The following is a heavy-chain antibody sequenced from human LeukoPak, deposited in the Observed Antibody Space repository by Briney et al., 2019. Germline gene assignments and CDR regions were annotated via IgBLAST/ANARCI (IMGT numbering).Heavy chain of an antibody. D-gene: IGHD2-2*01. J-gene: IGHJ4*02. CDR2: IYSGGST. V-gene: IGHV3-66*01. Sequence: GGSLRLSCAASGFTVSSNYMSWVRQAPGKGLEWVSDIYSGGSTYYADSVKGRFTISRDNSKNTLYLQMNSLRAEDTAVYYCAREREYQLLFWGQGTLVTVSS. CDR1: GFTVSSNY. CDR3: AREREYQLLF.